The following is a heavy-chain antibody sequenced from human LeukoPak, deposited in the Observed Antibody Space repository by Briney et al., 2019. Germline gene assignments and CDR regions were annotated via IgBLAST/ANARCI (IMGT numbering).Heavy chain of an antibody. J-gene: IGHJ3*02. CDR2: TRTKANSYTT. Sequence: GGSLRLSCAASGFTLSDHYMDWVRQAPGKGLEWVGRTRTKANSYTTEYAASVKGRFSISRDDSKNSLYLQMNSLKTEDTAVYYCARVGRYFDAFDIWGQGTMVTVSS. CDR1: GFTLSDHY. CDR3: ARVGRYFDAFDI. V-gene: IGHV3-72*01. D-gene: IGHD1-1*01.